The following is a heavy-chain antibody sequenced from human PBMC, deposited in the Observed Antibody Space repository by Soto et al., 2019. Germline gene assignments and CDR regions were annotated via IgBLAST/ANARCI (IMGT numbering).Heavy chain of an antibody. CDR2: ISSNGCST. Sequence: EVQLVASGGGLVQPGGSLRLSCAASGFTFSSYAMHWVRQAPGKGLEYVSAISSNGCSTYYANSVKRRFTISRDNSKNTLYLQMGTLRAEDMAVYYCARDSEGSGSYYMGYWGQGTLFTVSS. V-gene: IGHV3-64*01. D-gene: IGHD3-10*01. J-gene: IGHJ4*02. CDR1: GFTFSSYA. CDR3: ARDSEGSGSYYMGY.